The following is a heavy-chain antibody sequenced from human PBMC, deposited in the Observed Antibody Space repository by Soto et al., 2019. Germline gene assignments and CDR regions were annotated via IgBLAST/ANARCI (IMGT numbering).Heavy chain of an antibody. CDR3: ARDLRGGSYAMDV. CDR2: IFYSGST. J-gene: IGHJ6*02. V-gene: IGHV4-31*03. Sequence: QVQLQESGPGLVKPSQTLSLTCTVSGGSINNGGYYWSWIRQHPGKGLEWIGYIFYSGSTYYNPSLKTRVTISVDTSKNQFSLKLSSVTAADTAVYYCARDLRGGSYAMDVWGQGTTVTVSS. CDR1: GGSINNGGYY. D-gene: IGHD3-10*01.